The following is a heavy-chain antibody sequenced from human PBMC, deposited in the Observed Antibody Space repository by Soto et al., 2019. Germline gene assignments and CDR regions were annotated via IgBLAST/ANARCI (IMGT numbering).Heavy chain of an antibody. CDR3: ARDRGTVTNYVVHDYGMDV. D-gene: IGHD4-17*01. J-gene: IGHJ6*02. CDR1: GFMFSSYN. Sequence: EVQLVESGGALVQPGGSLRLSCAASGFMFSSYNMNWVRQAPGKGLEWVSYISSGSTTIYYADSVKGRFTISRDNAKDSLYLQRNSLRDGDTAVYYCARDRGTVTNYVVHDYGMDVWGQGTMVTVSS. CDR2: ISSGSTTI. V-gene: IGHV3-48*02.